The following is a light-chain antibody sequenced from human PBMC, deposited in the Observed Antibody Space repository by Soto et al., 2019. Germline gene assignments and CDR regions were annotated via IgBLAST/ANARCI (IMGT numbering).Light chain of an antibody. CDR3: LSYDNSLSSSRV. Sequence: QPVLTQPPSVSGAPGQRVTISCTGSSSNIGAGYDVHWYQQLPGTAPKLLIYGKNNRPSGVPDRFSGSKSGTSASLAITGLQAEDEADYYCLSYDNSLSSSRVFGGGTKLTVL. CDR1: SSNIGAGYD. CDR2: GKN. V-gene: IGLV1-40*01. J-gene: IGLJ3*02.